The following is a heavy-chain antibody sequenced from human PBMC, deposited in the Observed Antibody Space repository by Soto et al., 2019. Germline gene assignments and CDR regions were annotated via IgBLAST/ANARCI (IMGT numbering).Heavy chain of an antibody. CDR1: GGSISRGGYS. V-gene: IGHV4-30-2*01. Sequence: SETLSLTCAVSGGSISRGGYSWSWIRQPPGKGLEWIGYIYHSGSTNYNPSLKSRVTLSVDTSNNQFSLKLTSVTAADTAVSYCGSAKILRLFVFWAQGSL. CDR3: GSAKILRLFVF. J-gene: IGHJ4*02. D-gene: IGHD1-26*01. CDR2: IYHSGST.